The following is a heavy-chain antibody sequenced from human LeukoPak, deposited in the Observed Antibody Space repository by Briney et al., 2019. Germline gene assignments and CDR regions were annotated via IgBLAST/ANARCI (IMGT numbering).Heavy chain of an antibody. J-gene: IGHJ5*02. V-gene: IGHV1-8*01. CDR3: ASSGVVGATVP. D-gene: IGHD1-26*01. CDR1: GYTFTSYD. Sequence: ASVKVSCKASGYTFTSYDINWVRQATGQGLEWMGWMNPNSGNTGYAQKFQGRVTLTRNTSISTVYMELGSLRFEDTAVYYCASSGVVGATVPWGQGTLVTVSS. CDR2: MNPNSGNT.